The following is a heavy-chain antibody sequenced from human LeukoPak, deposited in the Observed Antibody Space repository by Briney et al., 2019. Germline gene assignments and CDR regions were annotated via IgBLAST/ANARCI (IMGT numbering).Heavy chain of an antibody. CDR3: ARGGRGEYYYYYYMDV. CDR2: IIPIFGTA. D-gene: IGHD1-26*01. CDR1: GGTFSSYA. Sequence: ASVTVSCKASGGTFSSYAISWVRQAPGRGLEWMGGIIPIFGTANYAQKFQGRVTITTDESTSTAYMELSSLRSEDTAVYYCARGGRGEYYYYYYMDVWGKGTTVTVSS. V-gene: IGHV1-69*05. J-gene: IGHJ6*03.